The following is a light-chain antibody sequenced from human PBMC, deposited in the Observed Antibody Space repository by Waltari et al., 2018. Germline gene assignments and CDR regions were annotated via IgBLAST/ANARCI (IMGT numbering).Light chain of an antibody. J-gene: IGLJ1*01. CDR2: EGI. CDR3: CSYAGGSTYV. CDR1: SSDVGTSNL. V-gene: IGLV2-23*01. Sequence: QSPLTQPASVSGSPGQSITISCSVTSSDVGTSNLVSWYQQHQGKAPNLLFYEGIMRPSGVSKLFAGSKAGNTAFLTIAGLQAEDEADYYCCSYAGGSTYVFGTGTKVTVL.